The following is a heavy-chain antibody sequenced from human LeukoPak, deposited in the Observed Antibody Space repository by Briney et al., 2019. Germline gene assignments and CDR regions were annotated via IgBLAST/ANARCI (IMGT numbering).Heavy chain of an antibody. V-gene: IGHV1-2*02. D-gene: IGHD2-21*01. J-gene: IGHJ4*02. Sequence: ASLWLSSTPSRYTSTALHMPWVRQAPGPELGWMGWINPSSGGTNYAQKFQGRVTMTRDTSISTAYMELSRLRSDDTAVYYCARDGSLSRGLDYWGQGTLVTVSS. CDR3: ARDGSLSRGLDY. CDR1: RYTSTALH. CDR2: INPSSGGT.